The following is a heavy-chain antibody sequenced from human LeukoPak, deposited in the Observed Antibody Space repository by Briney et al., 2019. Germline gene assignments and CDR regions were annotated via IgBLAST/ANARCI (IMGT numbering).Heavy chain of an antibody. CDR2: IIPILGIA. CDR1: GGTFSSYT. J-gene: IGHJ3*02. V-gene: IGHV1-69*04. Sequence: GASVKVSCKASGGTFSSYTISWVRQAPGQGLGWMGRIIPILGIANYAQKFQGRVTITADKSTSTAYMELSSLRSEDTAVYYCARDVGWDAFDIWGQGTVVTVSS. CDR3: ARDVGWDAFDI. D-gene: IGHD2-15*01.